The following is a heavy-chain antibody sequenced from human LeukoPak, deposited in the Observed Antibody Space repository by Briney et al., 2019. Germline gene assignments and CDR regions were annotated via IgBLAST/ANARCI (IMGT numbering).Heavy chain of an antibody. CDR3: VRNGCSATNCYIFLGDWYFDL. CDR2: IRGNGERT. V-gene: IGHV3-23*01. Sequence: GGSLRPSCAASGFPFSSYAMGWVRQAPGKGLEWVSSIRGNGERTFYADSVKGQFTISRDNSKNTVSLQMTSLEAEDTAVYYCVRNGCSATNCYIFLGDWYFDLWGRGTLVTVSS. D-gene: IGHD2-2*02. CDR1: GFPFSSYA. J-gene: IGHJ2*01.